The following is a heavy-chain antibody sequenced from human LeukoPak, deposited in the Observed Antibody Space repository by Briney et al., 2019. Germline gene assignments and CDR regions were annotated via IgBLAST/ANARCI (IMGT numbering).Heavy chain of an antibody. Sequence: GGSLRLSCAASGFTFSSHWMSWVRQAPGKGLEWVANIKKDGSEKYYVDSVKGRFTISRDNAKKLLFLQMNSLRAEDTAVYFCARDWTVGGQGTLVTVSS. CDR2: IKKDGSEK. CDR1: GFTFSSHW. J-gene: IGHJ4*02. CDR3: ARDWTV. V-gene: IGHV3-7*01. D-gene: IGHD3/OR15-3a*01.